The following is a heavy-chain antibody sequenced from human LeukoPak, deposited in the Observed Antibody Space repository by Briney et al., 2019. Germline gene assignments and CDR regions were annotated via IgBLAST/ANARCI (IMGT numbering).Heavy chain of an antibody. V-gene: IGHV3-23*01. CDR3: VKDLARYYDTSGYEYFDY. Sequence: GGSVRLPCAASGFTVSSYAMSWVRQASGMGLEWVSIIGSNGDRAFYADSVKGRFTISRDNSKNTLYLQMNSLRGEDTAVYYCVKDLARYYDTSGYEYFDYWGQGTLVSVSS. D-gene: IGHD3-22*01. J-gene: IGHJ4*02. CDR2: IGSNGDRA. CDR1: GFTVSSYA.